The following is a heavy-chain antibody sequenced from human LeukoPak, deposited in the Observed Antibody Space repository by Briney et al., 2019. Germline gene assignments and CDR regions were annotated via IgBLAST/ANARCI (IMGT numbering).Heavy chain of an antibody. CDR3: ARGGGSGRGNWFDP. Sequence: KSSETLSLTCTVSGGSISSYYWSWIRQPAGKGLEWIGRIYTSGSTNYNPSLKSRVTMSVDTSKNQFSLKLTSVTAADTAVYYCARGGGSGRGNWFDPWGQGSLVIVSS. CDR2: IYTSGST. J-gene: IGHJ5*02. CDR1: GGSISSYY. V-gene: IGHV4-4*07. D-gene: IGHD3-10*01.